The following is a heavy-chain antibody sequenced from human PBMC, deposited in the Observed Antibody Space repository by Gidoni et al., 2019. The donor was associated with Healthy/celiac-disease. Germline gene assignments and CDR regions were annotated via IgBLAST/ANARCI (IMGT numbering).Heavy chain of an antibody. Sequence: EVQLVESGGGLVTPGGSLRLSCAASGFTFSNAWMSWVRQAPGKGLEWVGRIKSKTDGGTTDYAAPVKGRFTISRDDSKNTLYLQMNSLKTEDTAVYYCTTDRNPYDSSGYYYGAFWNYWGQGTLVTVSS. CDR1: GFTFSNAW. J-gene: IGHJ4*02. CDR2: IKSKTDGGTT. D-gene: IGHD3-22*01. V-gene: IGHV3-15*01. CDR3: TTDRNPYDSSGYYYGAFWNY.